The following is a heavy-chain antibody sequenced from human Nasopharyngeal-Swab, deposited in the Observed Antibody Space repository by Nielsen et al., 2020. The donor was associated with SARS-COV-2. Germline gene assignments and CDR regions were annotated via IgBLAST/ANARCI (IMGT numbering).Heavy chain of an antibody. D-gene: IGHD2-8*01. CDR2: IYHSGST. Sequence: WIRQPPGKGLEWIGSIYHSGSTYYNPSLKSRVTISVDTSKNQFSLKLSSATAADTAVYYCARVLYNYYYYYYMDVWGKGTTVTVSS. CDR3: ARVLYNYYYYYYMDV. V-gene: IGHV4-38-2*02. J-gene: IGHJ6*03.